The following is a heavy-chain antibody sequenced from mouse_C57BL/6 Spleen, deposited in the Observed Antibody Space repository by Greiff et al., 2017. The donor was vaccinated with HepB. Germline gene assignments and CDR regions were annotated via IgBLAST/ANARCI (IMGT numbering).Heavy chain of an antibody. CDR2: IYPGSGST. CDR3: ARSNYYGSSTSAMDY. Sequence: QVQLQQPGAELVKPGASVKMSCKASGYTFTSYWITWVKQRPGQGLEWIGDIYPGSGSTNYNEKFKSKATLTVDTSSSTAYMQLSSLNSEDSAVYYCARSNYYGSSTSAMDYWGQGTSVTVSS. V-gene: IGHV1-55*01. D-gene: IGHD1-1*01. CDR1: GYTFTSYW. J-gene: IGHJ4*01.